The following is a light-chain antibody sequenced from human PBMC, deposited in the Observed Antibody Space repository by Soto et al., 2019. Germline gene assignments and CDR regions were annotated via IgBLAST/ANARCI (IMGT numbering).Light chain of an antibody. CDR2: GAS. CDR3: QQYGSSPWT. V-gene: IGKV3-20*01. Sequence: IVLTQSPCTLSLSPGERATLSCRASQSVSSSYLAWYQQKPGQAPRLLIYGASSRATGIPDRFSGSGSGTDFTLTISRLEPEDFAVYYCQQYGSSPWTFGKGTKVDIK. CDR1: QSVSSSY. J-gene: IGKJ1*01.